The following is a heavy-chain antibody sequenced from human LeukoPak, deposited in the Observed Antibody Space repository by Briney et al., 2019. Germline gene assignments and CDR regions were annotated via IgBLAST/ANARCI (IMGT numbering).Heavy chain of an antibody. D-gene: IGHD2-2*01. J-gene: IGHJ6*03. CDR3: ARGTQDIVVVPAARGGYYYYYMDV. CDR2: IYTSGST. V-gene: IGHV4-4*07. Sequence: PSETLSLTCTVSGGSISSYYWSWIRQPAGKGLEWIERIYTSGSTNYNPSLKSRVTMSVDTSKNQFSLKLSSVTAADTAVYYCARGTQDIVVVPAARGGYYYYYMDVWGKGTTVTVSS. CDR1: GGSISSYY.